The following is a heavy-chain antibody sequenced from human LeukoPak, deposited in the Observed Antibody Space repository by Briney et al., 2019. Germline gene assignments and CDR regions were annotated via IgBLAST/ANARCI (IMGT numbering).Heavy chain of an antibody. CDR2: ICGSGGCT. J-gene: IGHJ5*02. V-gene: IGHV3-23*01. D-gene: IGHD6-13*01. Sequence: SGGSLRLSCAVSGFTFNTYAIYWVRQAPGKGLEWVSGICGSGGCTYYADSVKGRFTISRDNSKNTVYLQMNSLTADDTAVYYCAKARRISPAGTDWLDPWGQGTLVTVSS. CDR3: AKARRISPAGTDWLDP. CDR1: GFTFNTYA.